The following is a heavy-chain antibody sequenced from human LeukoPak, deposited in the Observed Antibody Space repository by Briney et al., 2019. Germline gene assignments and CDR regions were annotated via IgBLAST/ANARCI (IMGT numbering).Heavy chain of an antibody. J-gene: IGHJ4*02. CDR2: IYYSGST. CDR3: ARHWRDGYHFDC. Sequence: PSETLSLTCTVSGGSISSSSYYWGWIRQPPGKGLEWIGSIYYSGSTYYNPSLKSRVTISVDTSNNQFSLKLSSVTAADTAVYYCARHWRDGYHFDCWGQGTLVTVSS. CDR1: GGSISSSSYY. V-gene: IGHV4-39*01. D-gene: IGHD5-24*01.